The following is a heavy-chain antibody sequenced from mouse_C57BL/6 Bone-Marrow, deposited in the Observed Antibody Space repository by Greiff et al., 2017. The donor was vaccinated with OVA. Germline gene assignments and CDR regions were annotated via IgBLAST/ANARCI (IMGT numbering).Heavy chain of an antibody. V-gene: IGHV14-4*01. CDR1: GFNIKDDY. CDR2: IDPENGDT. CDR3: TVTHYYAMDY. J-gene: IGHJ4*01. Sequence: EVQLQQSGAELVRPGASVKLSCTASGFNIKDDYMHWVKQRPEQGLEWIGWIDPENGDTEYASKFQGKATITADTSSNTAYLQLSSLTSECTAVYYCTVTHYYAMDYWGQGTSVTVSS. D-gene: IGHD2-1*01.